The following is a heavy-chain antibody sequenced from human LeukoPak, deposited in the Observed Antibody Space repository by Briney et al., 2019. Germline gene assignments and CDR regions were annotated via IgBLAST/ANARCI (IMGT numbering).Heavy chain of an antibody. D-gene: IGHD6-6*01. CDR2: IYYSGST. V-gene: IGHV4-59*01. CDR1: GGSISSYY. Sequence: SETLSLTCTVSGGSISSYYWSWIRQPPGKGLEWIGYIYYSGSTNYNPSLKSRVTISVDTSKNQFSLKLSSVTAADTAVYYCARSVPQPIAARPSYAFDVWGQGTMVTVSS. CDR3: ARSVPQPIAARPSYAFDV. J-gene: IGHJ3*01.